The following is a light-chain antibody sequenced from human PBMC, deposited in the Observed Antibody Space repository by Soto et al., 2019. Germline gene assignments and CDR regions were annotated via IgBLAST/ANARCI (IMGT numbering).Light chain of an antibody. V-gene: IGLV2-8*01. Sequence: QSVLTQPASLSGSPGQSITISCTGTSSDIGAYDYVSWYQQHPGKAPKLMIYEVTRRPSGVPDRFSGSKSGNTASLNVSGLQAEDEADYYCCSYADNNDYVFGTGTKVTVL. J-gene: IGLJ1*01. CDR3: CSYADNNDYV. CDR2: EVT. CDR1: SSDIGAYDY.